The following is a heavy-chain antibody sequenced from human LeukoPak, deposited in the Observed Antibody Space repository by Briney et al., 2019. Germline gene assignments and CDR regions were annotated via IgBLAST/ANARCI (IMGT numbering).Heavy chain of an antibody. Sequence: PGGSLRLSCAASGFTFSSYAMSWVRQAPGEGLEWVSAISGSGGSTYYADSVKGRFTISRDNSKNTLYLQMNSLRAEDTAVYYCAKVNNGFCSGYYNYFDYWAREPWSPSPQ. CDR1: GFTFSSYA. CDR3: AKVNNGFCSGYYNYFDY. CDR2: ISGSGGST. J-gene: IGHJ4*02. D-gene: IGHD3-3*01. V-gene: IGHV3-23*01.